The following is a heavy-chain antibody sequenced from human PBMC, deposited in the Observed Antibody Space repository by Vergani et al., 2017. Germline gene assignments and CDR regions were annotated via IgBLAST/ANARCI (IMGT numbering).Heavy chain of an antibody. D-gene: IGHD2-2*01. Sequence: VQLVESGGGLVQPGRSLRLSCAASGFTFSSYAMHWVRQAPGKGLEWVAVISYDGSNKYYADSVKGRFTISRDNSKNTLYLQMNSLRAEDTAVYYCAKDIVPAAAYYYYYGMDVWGQGTTVTVSS. CDR1: GFTFSSYA. V-gene: IGHV3-30-3*01. CDR2: ISYDGSNK. J-gene: IGHJ6*02. CDR3: AKDIVPAAAYYYYYGMDV.